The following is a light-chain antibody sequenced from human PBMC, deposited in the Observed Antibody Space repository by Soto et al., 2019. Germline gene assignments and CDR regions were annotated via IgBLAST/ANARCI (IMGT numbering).Light chain of an antibody. Sequence: QSARTQPPSASESPGQSVAISCTGTSSDVGGYNYVSWYQQHPGKAPKLMIYEVNKRPSGVPDRFSGSKSGNTASLTVSGLQAEDEADYYCSSYAGSSNVFGTGTKVTVL. J-gene: IGLJ1*01. CDR1: SSDVGGYNY. CDR3: SSYAGSSNV. V-gene: IGLV2-8*01. CDR2: EVN.